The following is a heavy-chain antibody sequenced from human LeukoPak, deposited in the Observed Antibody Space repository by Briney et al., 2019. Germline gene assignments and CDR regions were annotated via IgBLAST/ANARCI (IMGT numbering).Heavy chain of an antibody. CDR1: GFTFSNFL. D-gene: IGHD5-12*01. Sequence: GSLRLSCAASGFTFSNFLMTWVRQAPGKGLEWVSSISSSSSYIYYADSVKGRFTISRDNAKNSLYLQMNSLRAEDTAVYYCAREPGVDIVATSQRDYYGMDVWGQGTTVTVSS. CDR3: AREPGVDIVATSQRDYYGMDV. CDR2: ISSSSSYI. J-gene: IGHJ6*02. V-gene: IGHV3-21*01.